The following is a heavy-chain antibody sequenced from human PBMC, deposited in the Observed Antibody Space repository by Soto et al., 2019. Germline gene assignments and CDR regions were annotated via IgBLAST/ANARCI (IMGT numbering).Heavy chain of an antibody. CDR3: ARSGVTGIVIPSHWFDP. V-gene: IGHV4-31*03. CDR1: GDSIGGVGY. CDR2: IASSGST. Sequence: QVQLQQSGPGLLKPSQILSLTCTVSGDSIGGVGYWSWIRQFPGRGLGWIGCIASSGSTYYNPALNNRISLSLYTSQNHCSLKLLSVTAAATAIYYCARSGVTGIVIPSHWFDPWGQGTLVTVSS. J-gene: IGHJ5*02. D-gene: IGHD2-21*02.